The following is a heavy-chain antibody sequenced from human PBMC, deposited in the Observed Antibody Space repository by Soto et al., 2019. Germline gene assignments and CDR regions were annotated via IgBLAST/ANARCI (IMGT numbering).Heavy chain of an antibody. CDR2: VYYSGAT. Sequence: QLQLQESGPGLVKPSETLSLTCTVSGGSISTSRYYWAWIRQPPGKGLEWIGNVYYSGATYYNPSLKGRVTISVDTSKNQFSLKASSVTAADTAVYYCARHSQAVSGIYIGFDPWGQGTRVTVSS. J-gene: IGHJ5*02. V-gene: IGHV4-39*01. CDR3: ARHSQAVSGIYIGFDP. CDR1: GGSISTSRYY. D-gene: IGHD6-19*01.